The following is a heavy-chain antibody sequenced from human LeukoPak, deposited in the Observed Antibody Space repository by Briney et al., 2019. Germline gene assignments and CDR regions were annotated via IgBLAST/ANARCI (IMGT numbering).Heavy chain of an antibody. D-gene: IGHD6-19*01. CDR3: ASTQQWLAFDY. CDR2: FYHSGST. J-gene: IGHJ4*02. Sequence: SETLSLTCTVSGGSISSYHWSWIRQPPGKGLEYIGCFYHSGSTNYNPSLKSRVTTSVDASKNEFSLRLNSVTAADTAVDYCASTQQWLAFDYWGQGILVTVSS. CDR1: GGSISSYH. V-gene: IGHV4-59*13.